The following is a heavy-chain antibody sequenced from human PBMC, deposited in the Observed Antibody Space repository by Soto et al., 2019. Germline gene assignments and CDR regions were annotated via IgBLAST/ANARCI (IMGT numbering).Heavy chain of an antibody. CDR1: GGSISSSSYY. Sequence: TSETLSLTCTFSGGSISSSSYYLGWIRQPPGKGLKWIGNIYYTGSTYYNPSLKSRVTISIDTSKNQFSLKLSSVTAADTAVYYCARARGGYFDYWGQGTLVTVSS. CDR2: IYYTGST. V-gene: IGHV4-39*07. J-gene: IGHJ4*02. CDR3: ARARGGYFDY.